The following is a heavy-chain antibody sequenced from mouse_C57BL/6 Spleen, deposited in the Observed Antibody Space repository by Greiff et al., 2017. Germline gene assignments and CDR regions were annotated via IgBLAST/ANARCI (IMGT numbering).Heavy chain of an antibody. D-gene: IGHD1-1*01. CDR1: GYTFTSYW. V-gene: IGHV1-55*01. CDR3: ARDTTVQRGWCFDV. CDR2: IYPGSGST. J-gene: IGHJ1*03. Sequence: VQLQQPGAELVKPGASVKMSCKASGYTFTSYWITWVKQRPGQGLEWIGDIYPGSGSTNYNEKFKSKATLTVDTSSSTTYMQLSSLTSEDSAVYYCARDTTVQRGWCFDVWGTGTTVTVSS.